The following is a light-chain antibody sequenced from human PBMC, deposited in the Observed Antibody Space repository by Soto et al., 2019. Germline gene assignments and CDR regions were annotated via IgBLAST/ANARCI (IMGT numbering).Light chain of an antibody. CDR1: QSVFYSTNNKNY. Sequence: DIVMTQSPDSLAVSLGERATINCKSSQSVFYSTNNKNYLAWYQHKPGHPPKLLIYWASNQESGVPDRFSGSGSGTDFTLTISSLQAEDVAVYYCQQYYTTPCTFGQGTRLEIK. CDR2: WAS. J-gene: IGKJ5*01. CDR3: QQYYTTPCT. V-gene: IGKV4-1*01.